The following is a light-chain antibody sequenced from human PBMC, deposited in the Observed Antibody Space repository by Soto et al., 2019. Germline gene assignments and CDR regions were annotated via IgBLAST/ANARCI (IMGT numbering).Light chain of an antibody. Sequence: DIQMTQSPSSLSASIGDRVTSTCRASQSISSYLNWYQQKPGDAPRLLIYKASSLASGVPSRFSGSGSGTEFTLTISSLQPDDFATYYCQQYKTFGQGTKVDIK. CDR3: QQYKT. V-gene: IGKV1-5*03. J-gene: IGKJ1*01. CDR1: QSISSY. CDR2: KAS.